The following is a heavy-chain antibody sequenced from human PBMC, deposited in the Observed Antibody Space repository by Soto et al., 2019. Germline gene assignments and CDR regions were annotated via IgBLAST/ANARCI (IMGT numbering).Heavy chain of an antibody. CDR3: ARDDLLVVTSALDI. CDR2: ISAYNGNT. V-gene: IGHV1-18*01. CDR1: GDTFGTSG. Sequence: QVQLVQSGAEMKKPGASVRVSCKTSGDTFGTSGFHWVRQAPGQGLEWMGRISAYNGNTYYIQKLQGRVIMTTDTSTSTAYMELRSLKSDDTAVYFCARDDLLVVTSALDIWGPGTMVTVSS. D-gene: IGHD2-15*01. J-gene: IGHJ3*02.